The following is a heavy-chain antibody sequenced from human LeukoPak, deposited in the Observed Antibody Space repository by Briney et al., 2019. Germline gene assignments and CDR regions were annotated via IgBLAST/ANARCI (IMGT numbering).Heavy chain of an antibody. Sequence: SETLSLTCTVSGGSISSYYWSWIRQPPGKGLEWIGYIYYSGSTNYNPSLKSRVTISVDTSKNQFSLKLSSVTAADTAVYYCARALTGLRYYYDSSGYYGYYYYMDVWGKGTTVTVSS. D-gene: IGHD3-22*01. V-gene: IGHV4-59*01. CDR3: ARALTGLRYYYDSSGYYGYYYYMDV. CDR1: GGSISSYY. J-gene: IGHJ6*03. CDR2: IYYSGST.